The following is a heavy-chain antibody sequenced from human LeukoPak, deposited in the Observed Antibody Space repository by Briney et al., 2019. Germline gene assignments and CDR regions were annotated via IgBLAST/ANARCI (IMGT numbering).Heavy chain of an antibody. CDR2: INPNSGGT. J-gene: IGHJ4*02. D-gene: IGHD4-23*01. CDR1: GYTFTGYY. Sequence: ASVKVSCKASGYTFTGYYMHWVRQAPGQGLEWMGWINPNSGGTNYAQKFQGRVTMTRDTSISTAYMELSRLRSDDTAVYYCARELSTVVTRGFDYWGQGTLVTVSS. V-gene: IGHV1-2*02. CDR3: ARELSTVVTRGFDY.